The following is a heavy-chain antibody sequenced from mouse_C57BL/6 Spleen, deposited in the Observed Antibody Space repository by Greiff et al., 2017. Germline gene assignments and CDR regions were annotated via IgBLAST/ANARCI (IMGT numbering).Heavy chain of an antibody. CDR1: GFTFNTYA. CDR3: VRGDDYGSSYDVSWFAY. V-gene: IGHV10-3*01. CDR2: IRSKSSNYAT. Sequence: GGGLVQPKGSLRLSCAASGFTFNTYAMHWVRQAPGKGLEWVARIRSKSSNYATYYADSVKDRFTISRDDSQSMLYLQMNNLKTEDTAMYYCVRGDDYGSSYDVSWFAYWGQGTLVTVSA. J-gene: IGHJ3*01. D-gene: IGHD1-1*01.